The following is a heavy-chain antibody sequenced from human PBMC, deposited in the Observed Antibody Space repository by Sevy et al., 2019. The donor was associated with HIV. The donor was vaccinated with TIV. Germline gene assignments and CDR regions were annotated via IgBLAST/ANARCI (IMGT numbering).Heavy chain of an antibody. D-gene: IGHD5-18*01. CDR1: GFTFFNSA. CDR2: ISSNGGST. V-gene: IGHV3-64D*06. J-gene: IGHJ6*02. CDR3: VKSRGYSYAKGDQKYEMDV. Sequence: GGSLRLSCSTSGFTFFNSAMHWVRQAPGKGLEYVSAISSNGGSTYYADSVKGRFRISRDNVNNTLHLQMSSVRAEDTGVYYCVKSRGYSYAKGDQKYEMDVWGQGTTVTVSS.